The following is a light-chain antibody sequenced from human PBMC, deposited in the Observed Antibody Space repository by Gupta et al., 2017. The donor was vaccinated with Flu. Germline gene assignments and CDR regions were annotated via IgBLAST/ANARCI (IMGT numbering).Light chain of an antibody. J-gene: IGLJ3*02. Sequence: SVLPQPPSASGTPRPRVPISCSGSSSTLGSNTANWYQQLPGTAPKLLIYSNNQRPSGVPDRFSGSKSGSSASLAISGLQSEDEADYYCSAWDDSLNGSLVFGGGTKLTVL. V-gene: IGLV1-44*01. CDR1: SSTLGSNT. CDR2: SNN. CDR3: SAWDDSLNGSLV.